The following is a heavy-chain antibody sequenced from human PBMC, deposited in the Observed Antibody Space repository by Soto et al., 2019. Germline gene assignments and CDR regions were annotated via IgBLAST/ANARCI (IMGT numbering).Heavy chain of an antibody. CDR1: GFTFSSYA. Sequence: QVQLVESGGGVVQPGRSLRLSCAASGFTFSSYAMHWVRQAPGKGLEWVAVISYDGSNKYYADSVKGRFTISRDNSKNTLYLQMNSLRAEDTAVYYCARGPRGYSYGYGDYWGQGTLVTVSS. D-gene: IGHD5-18*01. CDR3: ARGPRGYSYGYGDY. J-gene: IGHJ4*02. CDR2: ISYDGSNK. V-gene: IGHV3-30-3*01.